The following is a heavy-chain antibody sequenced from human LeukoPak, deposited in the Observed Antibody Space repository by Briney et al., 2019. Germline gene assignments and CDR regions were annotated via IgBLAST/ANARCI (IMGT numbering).Heavy chain of an antibody. J-gene: IGHJ5*02. CDR2: INSDGSST. D-gene: IGHD6-13*01. CDR3: ARKRIAAATNWFDP. V-gene: IGHV3-74*01. Sequence: SGGSLRLSCAASGFTFSSYWMHWVRHAPGKGLVWVSRINSDGSSTSYADSVKGRFTISRDNAKNTQYLQMNSLRAEDTAVYYCARKRIAAATNWFDPWGQGTLVTVSS. CDR1: GFTFSSYW.